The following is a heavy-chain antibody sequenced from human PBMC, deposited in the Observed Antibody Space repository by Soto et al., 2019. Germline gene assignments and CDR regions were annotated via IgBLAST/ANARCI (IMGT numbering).Heavy chain of an antibody. CDR2: IWYDGSNE. J-gene: IGHJ4*02. V-gene: IGHV3-33*01. CDR3: ARRSVIQYIDY. Sequence: QVQLVESGGGAVQPGRSLRLSCAASGFTFSSFGMYWVRQAPGKGLEWVAVIWYDGSNENYADSVKGRLTISRDNPKNMLYLQMNSLRVEDTAVYYCARRSVIQYIDYWGQGTLVTVSS. CDR1: GFTFSSFG. D-gene: IGHD5-18*01.